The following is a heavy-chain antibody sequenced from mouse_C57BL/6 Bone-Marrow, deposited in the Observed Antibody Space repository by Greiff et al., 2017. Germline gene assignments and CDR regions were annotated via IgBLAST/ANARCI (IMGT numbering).Heavy chain of an antibody. J-gene: IGHJ3*01. Sequence: EVQLQQSGPELVKPGASVKIPCKASGYTFTDYNMDWVKQSHGKSLEWIGDINPNNGGTIYNQKFKGKATLTVDKSSSTAYMELRSLTSEDTAVYYCARSGALNWDSWFAYWGQGTLVTVSA. CDR1: GYTFTDYN. V-gene: IGHV1-18*01. D-gene: IGHD4-1*01. CDR2: INPNNGGT. CDR3: ARSGALNWDSWFAY.